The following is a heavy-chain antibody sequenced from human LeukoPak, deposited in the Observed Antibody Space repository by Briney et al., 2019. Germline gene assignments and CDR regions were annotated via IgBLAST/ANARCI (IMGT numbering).Heavy chain of an antibody. CDR2: ISDDGNRK. D-gene: IGHD1-1*01. CDR3: VKDLSGYWTFDY. Sequence: GGSLRLSCAASGFTFSNYYMHWGRQAPGKGLEWVAVISDDGNRKYYADSVQGRFAISRDNSKNTLYLQMNSLRAEDTAVYFCVKDLSGYWTFDYWGQGTLVTVSS. CDR1: GFTFSNYY. J-gene: IGHJ4*02. V-gene: IGHV3-30*09.